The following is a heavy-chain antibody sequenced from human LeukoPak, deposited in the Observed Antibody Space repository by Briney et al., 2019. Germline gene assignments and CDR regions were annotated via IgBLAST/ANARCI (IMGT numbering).Heavy chain of an antibody. CDR2: ISAYNGNT. D-gene: IGHD3-9*01. CDR1: GYTFTSYG. J-gene: IGHJ6*02. Sequence: ASVKVSCKASGYTFTSYGISRVRQAPGQGLEWMGWISAYNGNTNYAQKLQGRVTMTTDTSTSTAYMELRSLRSDDTAVYYCARDHTLRYFDWLLPPYYYYYGMDVWGQGTTVTVSS. CDR3: ARDHTLRYFDWLLPPYYYYYGMDV. V-gene: IGHV1-18*01.